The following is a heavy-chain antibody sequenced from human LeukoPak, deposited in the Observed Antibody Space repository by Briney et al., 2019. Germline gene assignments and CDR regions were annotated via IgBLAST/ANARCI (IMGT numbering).Heavy chain of an antibody. V-gene: IGHV4-39*01. Sequence: SETLSLTCTVSGGSISSSGNFWGWVRQPPGRGLEWIASTYYSRNTYYNPSLKSRVTISVDTSKNQFSLKLSSVTAADTAVYYCARHEEEDGYNAKTFDNWGQGTLVTVSS. J-gene: IGHJ4*02. CDR3: ARHEEEDGYNAKTFDN. CDR2: TYYSRNT. D-gene: IGHD5-24*01. CDR1: GGSISSSGNF.